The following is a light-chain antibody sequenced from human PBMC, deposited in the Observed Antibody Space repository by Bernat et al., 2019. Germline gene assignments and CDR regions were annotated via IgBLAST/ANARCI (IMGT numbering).Light chain of an antibody. V-gene: IGKV2-24*01. CDR3: MQGTQFPYT. CDR2: KIS. Sequence: DIVMTQTPLSSAVTLGQPASISCRSSQSLVRSDGNTYLSWLQQRPGQPPRLLLYKISNRFSGVPDRFSGSGAGTDFTLKISRVEAEDVVVYYCMQGTQFPYTFGQGTKLEIK. J-gene: IGKJ2*01. CDR1: QSLVRSDGNTY.